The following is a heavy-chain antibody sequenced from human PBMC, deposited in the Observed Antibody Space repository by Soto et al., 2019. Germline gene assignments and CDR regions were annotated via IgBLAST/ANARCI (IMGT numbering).Heavy chain of an antibody. CDR3: ARVSLDSSSFSYYYYYGMDV. CDR2: IYYSGST. Sequence: PSETLSLTCTVSGGSISSGDYYWSWIRQPPGKGLEWIGYIYYSGSTYYNPSPKSRVTISVDTSKNQFSLKLSSVTAADTAVYYCARVSLDSSSFSYYYYYGMDVWGQGTTVTVSS. CDR1: GGSISSGDYY. D-gene: IGHD6-6*01. J-gene: IGHJ6*02. V-gene: IGHV4-30-4*01.